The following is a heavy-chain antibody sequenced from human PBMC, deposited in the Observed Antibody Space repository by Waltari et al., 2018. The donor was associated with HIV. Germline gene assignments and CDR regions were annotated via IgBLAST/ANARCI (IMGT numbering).Heavy chain of an antibody. CDR2: INHSGST. D-gene: IGHD1-26*01. CDR3: ARGSGSYYRLLAFDI. CDR1: GGSFSGYY. Sequence: QVQLQQWGAGLLKPSETLSLTCAVYGGSFSGYYWSWIRQPPGKGLEWIGEINHSGSTNYNPSLKSRVTISVDTSKNQFSLKLSSVTAADTAVYYCARGSGSYYRLLAFDIWGQGTMVTVSS. J-gene: IGHJ3*02. V-gene: IGHV4-34*01.